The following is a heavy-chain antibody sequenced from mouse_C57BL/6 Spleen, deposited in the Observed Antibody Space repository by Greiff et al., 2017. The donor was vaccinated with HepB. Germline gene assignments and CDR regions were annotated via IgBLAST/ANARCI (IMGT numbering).Heavy chain of an antibody. V-gene: IGHV1-82*01. CDR1: GYAFSSYW. Sequence: QVQLQQSGPELVKPGASVKISCKASGYAFSSYWMNWVKQRPGKGLEWIGRIYPGDGDTNYNGKFKGKATLTADKSSRAAYMHLSSLTSEDSAVYFCAREGRSSWFAYWGQGTLVTVSA. CDR2: IYPGDGDT. J-gene: IGHJ3*01. D-gene: IGHD3-3*01. CDR3: AREGRSSWFAY.